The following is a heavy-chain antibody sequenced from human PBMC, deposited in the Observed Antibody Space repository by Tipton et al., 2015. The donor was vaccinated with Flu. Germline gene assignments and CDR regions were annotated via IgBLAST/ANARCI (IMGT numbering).Heavy chain of an antibody. CDR2: IYMGGRT. CDR3: ARRDFSNYVSDPKNWFDP. J-gene: IGHJ5*02. Sequence: TLSLTCSVSGGSINSYYWSWIRQPAGKGLEWIGRIYMGGRTNYNPSLRSRVTMSVARSNDQFSLRLTSVTAADTAVYYCARRDFSNYVSDPKNWFDPWGQGTLVTVSS. D-gene: IGHD4-11*01. CDR1: GGSINSYY. V-gene: IGHV4-4*07.